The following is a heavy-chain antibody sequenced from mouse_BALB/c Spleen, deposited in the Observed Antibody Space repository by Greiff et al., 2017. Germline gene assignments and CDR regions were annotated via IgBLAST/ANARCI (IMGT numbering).Heavy chain of an antibody. CDR2: IYPSDSYT. V-gene: IGHV1-69*02. CDR3: TRLGHYAMDY. J-gene: IGHJ4*01. Sequence: QVQLQQPGAELVRPGASVKLSCKASGYTFTSYWITWVKQRPGQGLEWIGNIYPSDSYTNYNQKFKDKATLTVDKSSSTAYMQLSSPTSEDSAVYYCTRLGHYAMDYWGQGTSVTVSS. D-gene: IGHD4-1*01. CDR1: GYTFTSYW.